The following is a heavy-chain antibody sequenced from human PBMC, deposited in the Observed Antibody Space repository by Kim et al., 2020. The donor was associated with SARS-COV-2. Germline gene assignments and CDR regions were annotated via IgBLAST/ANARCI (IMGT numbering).Heavy chain of an antibody. Sequence: GGSLRLSCAVSGFSLSNTAMNWVRQAPGKGLEWVSAISGHGRDTYYGDSVKGRLTISRYTSKNTLYLQMNSLSAEDTAVYYCAKDVWDYSGMDAWGQGTTVTVSS. CDR2: ISGHGRDT. CDR3: AKDVWDYSGMDA. CDR1: GFSLSNTA. V-gene: IGHV3-23*01. J-gene: IGHJ6*02. D-gene: IGHD1-26*01.